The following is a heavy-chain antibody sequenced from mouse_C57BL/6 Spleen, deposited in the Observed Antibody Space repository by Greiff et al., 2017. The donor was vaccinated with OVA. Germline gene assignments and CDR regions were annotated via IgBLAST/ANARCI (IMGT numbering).Heavy chain of an antibody. V-gene: IGHV1-80*01. Sequence: LQESGAELVKPGASVKISCKASGYAFSSYWMNWVKQRPGKGLEWIGQIYPGDGDTNYNGKFKGKATLTADKSSSTAYMQLSSLTSEDSAVYFCARNRYYGSSPYYFDYWGQGTTLTVSS. D-gene: IGHD1-1*01. J-gene: IGHJ2*01. CDR1: GYAFSSYW. CDR2: IYPGDGDT. CDR3: ARNRYYGSSPYYFDY.